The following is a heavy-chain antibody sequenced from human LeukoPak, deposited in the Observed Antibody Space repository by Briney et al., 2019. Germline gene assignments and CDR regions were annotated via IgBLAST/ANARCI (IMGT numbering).Heavy chain of an antibody. CDR2: ISSSSSYI. CDR3: ARESPACGEDCYFDY. D-gene: IGHD2-21*02. Sequence: KPGGSLRLSCAASGFTFSSYSMNWVRQAPGKGLEWVSSISSSSSYIYYADSVKGRFTISRDNSKNTLYLQMNSLRTDDTAVYYCARESPACGEDCYFDYWGQGTLVTVSS. J-gene: IGHJ4*02. CDR1: GFTFSSYS. V-gene: IGHV3-21*01.